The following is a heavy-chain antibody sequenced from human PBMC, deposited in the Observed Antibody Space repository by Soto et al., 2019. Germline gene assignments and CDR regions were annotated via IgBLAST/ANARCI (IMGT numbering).Heavy chain of an antibody. CDR1: GYAFTTYA. D-gene: IGHD1-1*01. CDR3: ARQLPGDCFDP. CDR2: ISTYNGET. V-gene: IGHV1-18*01. J-gene: IGHJ5*02. Sequence: ASVKVSCKASGYAFTTYAITWVRQAPGRGLEWMGWISTYNGETNYAQNLQGRVTMTTDTSTTTAYMELRSLRSDDTAVYYCARQLPGDCFDPWGQGTLVTVSS.